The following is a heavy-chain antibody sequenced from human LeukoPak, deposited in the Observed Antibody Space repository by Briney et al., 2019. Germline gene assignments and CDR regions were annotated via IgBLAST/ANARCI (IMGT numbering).Heavy chain of an antibody. V-gene: IGHV4-31*03. J-gene: IGHJ5*02. CDR2: IYYSGGT. CDR3: ARCSYDSSGYYRNWFDP. D-gene: IGHD3-22*01. CDR1: GGSISSGGYY. Sequence: SETLSLTCTVSGGSISSGGYYWSWIRQHPGKGLEWIGYIYYSGGTYYNPSLKSRVTISVDTSKNQFSLKLSSVTAADTAVYYCARCSYDSSGYYRNWFDPWGQGTLVTVSS.